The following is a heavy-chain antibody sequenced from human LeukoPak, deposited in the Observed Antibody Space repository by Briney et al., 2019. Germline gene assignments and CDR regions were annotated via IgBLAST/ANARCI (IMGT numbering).Heavy chain of an antibody. CDR1: GASVSSSH. J-gene: IGHJ4*02. D-gene: IGHD5-12*01. CDR3: SEGYLEPFDH. V-gene: IGHV4-59*02. CDR2: LSYTWKT. Sequence: SETLSLTCVVSGASVSSSHWNWIRQLPGKGLEWIGCLSYTWKTDYNPSLTSRVTISLDASKNQVSLKLRSLTAADTAVYYCSEGYLEPFDHWGQGTLVTVSS.